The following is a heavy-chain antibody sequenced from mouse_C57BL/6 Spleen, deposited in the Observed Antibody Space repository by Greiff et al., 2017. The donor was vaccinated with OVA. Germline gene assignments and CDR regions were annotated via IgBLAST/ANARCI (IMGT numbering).Heavy chain of an antibody. CDR3: TRSYSLYFDY. D-gene: IGHD1-1*01. V-gene: IGHV14-4*01. CDR1: GFNIKDDY. J-gene: IGHJ2*01. CDR2: IDPENGDT. Sequence: EVQLQQSGAELVRPGASVKLSCTASGFNIKDDYMHWVKQRPEQGLEWIGWIDPENGDTEYASKFQGKATITADTSSNTAYLQLSSLTSEDTAVYYCTRSYSLYFDYWGQGTTLTVSS.